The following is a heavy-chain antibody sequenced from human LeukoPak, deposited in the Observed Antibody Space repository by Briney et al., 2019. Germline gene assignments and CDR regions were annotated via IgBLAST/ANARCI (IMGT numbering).Heavy chain of an antibody. V-gene: IGHV4-38-2*01. D-gene: IGHD3-9*01. CDR3: ARLGYDILTGHDY. Sequence: SETLSLTCAVSGYSISSGYYWGWIRQPPGKGLEWIGSIYHSGSTYYNPSLKSRVTISVDTSKNQFSLKLSSVTAADTAVYYCARLGYDILTGHDYWGQGTLVTVSS. CDR2: IYHSGST. CDR1: GYSISSGYY. J-gene: IGHJ4*02.